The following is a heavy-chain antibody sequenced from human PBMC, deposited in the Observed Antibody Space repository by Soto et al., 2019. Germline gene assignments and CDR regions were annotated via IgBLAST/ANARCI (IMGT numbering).Heavy chain of an antibody. CDR2: FDPEDGET. CDR3: VGINILVFAVETIIVRSFDY. J-gene: IGHJ4*02. Sequence: QVQLAQSGAEVKRPGASVRVSCKVSGNSLDELAMHWVRQVPGEGLEWLGGFDPEDGETIYAHKFQGRVTMTDDSSADTAYMDLSSLRSEDTAIYYCVGINILVFAVETIIVRSFDYWGQGTRVTVSS. CDR1: GNSLDELA. D-gene: IGHD3-3*01. V-gene: IGHV1-24*01.